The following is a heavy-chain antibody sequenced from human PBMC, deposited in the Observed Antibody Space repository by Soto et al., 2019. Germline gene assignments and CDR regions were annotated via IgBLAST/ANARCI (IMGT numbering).Heavy chain of an antibody. CDR3: AKDTGSTGAQAFDS. D-gene: IGHD6-6*01. Sequence: AXGSLRLSCAASGVTFDDYAMHWVRQAPGKGLEWVSGISWASESIGYVDSVKGRFTISRDNAKNSLYLQMNSLRTEDTALYYCAKDTGSTGAQAFDSWGQGTLVTVSS. CDR2: ISWASESI. CDR1: GVTFDDYA. J-gene: IGHJ4*02. V-gene: IGHV3-9*01.